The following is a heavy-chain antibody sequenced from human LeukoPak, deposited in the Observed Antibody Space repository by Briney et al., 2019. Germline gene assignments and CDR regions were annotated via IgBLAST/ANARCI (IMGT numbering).Heavy chain of an antibody. V-gene: IGHV3-13*01. D-gene: IGHD4-17*01. CDR1: GFTFSTYD. CDR3: AKDLYGDYDFDC. Sequence: GGSLRLSCAASGFTFSTYDMHWVRQVTGKGLEWVSAIGTADDTYYLGSVKGRFTISRENAKNVLYLQMSSLRAEDTAVYYCAKDLYGDYDFDCWGQGTLVTVSS. J-gene: IGHJ4*02. CDR2: IGTADDT.